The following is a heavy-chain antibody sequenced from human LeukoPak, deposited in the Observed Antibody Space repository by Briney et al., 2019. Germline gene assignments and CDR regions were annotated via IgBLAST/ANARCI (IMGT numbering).Heavy chain of an antibody. CDR3: ATGVTDYYYYGMDV. CDR1: AYTFTNYQ. J-gene: IGHJ6*02. D-gene: IGHD2-21*02. Sequence: GASVKVSCKASAYTFTNYQMHWVRQAPGQGLEWMGVINPSAGTTNYAQKFRGRLTVSMDTSTSTVYMELRSLSSEDTAAYYCATGVTDYYYYGMDVWGQGTTVTVSS. CDR2: INPSAGTT. V-gene: IGHV1-46*01.